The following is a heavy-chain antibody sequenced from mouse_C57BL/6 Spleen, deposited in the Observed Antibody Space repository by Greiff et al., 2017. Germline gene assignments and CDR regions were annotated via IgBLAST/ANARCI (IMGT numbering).Heavy chain of an antibody. J-gene: IGHJ3*01. Sequence: EVKVEESGGGLVQPGGSMKLSCVASGFTFSNYWMNWVRQTPEKGLEWVAQIRCKSDNHATHYAESVKGRFTISRDDSKSSVYLQMNNLRAEDTGIYYCTGGIYYDYLAWFAYWGQGTLVTVSA. CDR1: GFTFSNYW. V-gene: IGHV6-3*01. CDR3: TGGIYYDYLAWFAY. D-gene: IGHD2-4*01. CDR2: IRCKSDNHAT.